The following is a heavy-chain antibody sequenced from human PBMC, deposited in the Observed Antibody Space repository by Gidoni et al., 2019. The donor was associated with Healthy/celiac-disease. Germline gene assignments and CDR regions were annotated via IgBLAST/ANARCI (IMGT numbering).Heavy chain of an antibody. V-gene: IGHV1-2*02. J-gene: IGHJ4*02. CDR2: INPNSGGT. D-gene: IGHD1-26*01. CDR1: GYTFTGYY. Sequence: QVQLVQSGAAVKKPGASVKVSCQASGYTFTGYYMHWVRKDPGQGLEWMGWINPNSGGTNDAQKFQGRVTMTRDTSISTAYMELSRLRSDDTAVYYCAREGREWELLLLFDYWGQGTLVTVSS. CDR3: AREGREWELLLLFDY.